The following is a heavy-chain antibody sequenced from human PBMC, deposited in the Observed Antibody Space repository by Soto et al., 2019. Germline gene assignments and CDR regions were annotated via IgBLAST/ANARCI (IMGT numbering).Heavy chain of an antibody. D-gene: IGHD6-6*01. CDR1: GFTFHDYA. CDR2: ITWNSGSI. Sequence: PGGSLRLSCAASGFTFHDYAIHWVRQAPGKGLEWVSGITWNSGSIGYADSVKGRFTISRDNAKNSLYLQMNSLRAEDTAVYYCAKEGISRVFDFDYWGQGALVTVSS. J-gene: IGHJ4*02. V-gene: IGHV3-9*01. CDR3: AKEGISRVFDFDY.